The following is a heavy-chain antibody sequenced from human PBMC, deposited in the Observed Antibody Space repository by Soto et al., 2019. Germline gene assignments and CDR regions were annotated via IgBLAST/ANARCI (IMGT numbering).Heavy chain of an antibody. V-gene: IGHV1-69*13. CDR2: IIPIFGTA. CDR3: ARGEYSGYGPYYYYGMDV. CDR1: GGTFSSYA. D-gene: IGHD5-12*01. J-gene: IGHJ6*02. Sequence: SVKVSCKASGGTFSSYAISWVRQAPGQGLEWMGGIIPIFGTANYAQKFQGRVTITADESTSTAYMELSSLRSEDTAVYYCARGEYSGYGPYYYYGMDVWGQGTTVTVSS.